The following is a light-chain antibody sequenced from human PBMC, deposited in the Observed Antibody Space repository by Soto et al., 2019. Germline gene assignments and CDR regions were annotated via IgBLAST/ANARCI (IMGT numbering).Light chain of an antibody. CDR3: QQYNNWYT. V-gene: IGKV3-15*01. CDR1: QSISSN. Sequence: EIVMTQSPATLSVSPGGRATLSCRASQSISSNLAWFQQKPGQAPRLLIYGVSIRATGIPARFSGSGSGTEFTLTISSLQSEDFAVYYCQQYNNWYTFGQGTKLEIK. J-gene: IGKJ2*01. CDR2: GVS.